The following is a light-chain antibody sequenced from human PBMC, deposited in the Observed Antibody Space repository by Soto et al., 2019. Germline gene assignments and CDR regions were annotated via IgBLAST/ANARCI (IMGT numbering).Light chain of an antibody. Sequence: SYELTQPPSVSVAPGQTARITCGGNNIETKTVHWYQQRPGQAPVLVVYDDSDRPSGIPERFSGSNSGNTATLTISTVEAGDEADYYCQMWDPSSDHAGVLGGGTKLTVL. CDR1: NIETKT. CDR2: DDS. V-gene: IGLV3-21*02. J-gene: IGLJ3*02. CDR3: QMWDPSSDHAGV.